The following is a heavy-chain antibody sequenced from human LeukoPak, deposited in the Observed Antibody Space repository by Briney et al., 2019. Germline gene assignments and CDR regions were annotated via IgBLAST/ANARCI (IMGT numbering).Heavy chain of an antibody. CDR2: IYHSGST. V-gene: IGHV4-38-2*02. CDR3: ARATRTYYFDY. CDR1: GYSISSGYY. Sequence: SETLSLTCTVSGYSISSGYYWGWIRQPPGKWLEWIGSIYHSGSTYYNPSLKSRVTISVDTSKNQFSLKLSSVTAADTAVYYCARATRTYYFDYWGQGTLVTVSS. J-gene: IGHJ4*02.